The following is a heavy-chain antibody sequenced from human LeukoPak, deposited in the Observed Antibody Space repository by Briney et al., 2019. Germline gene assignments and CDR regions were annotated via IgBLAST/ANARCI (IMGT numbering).Heavy chain of an antibody. V-gene: IGHV4-30-2*01. CDR1: GGSISSGGYS. CDR3: ARGGWYFDS. J-gene: IGHJ4*02. D-gene: IGHD6-19*01. CDR2: IYHSGST. Sequence: PSQTLSLTCAVSGGSISSGGYSWSWIRQPPGKGLEWIGYIYHSGSTYYNPSLKSRVTISVDRSKNQFSLKLSSVTAADTAVYYCARGGWYFDSWGQGTLVTVSS.